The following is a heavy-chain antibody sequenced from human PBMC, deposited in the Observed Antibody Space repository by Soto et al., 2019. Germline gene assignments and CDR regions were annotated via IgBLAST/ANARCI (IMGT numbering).Heavy chain of an antibody. Sequence: GASVKVSCKASGGTFSRYAISWVRRAPGQGLEWIGGFIPIYGTRNYAQKFQSRVTITADASTSTAYMELSSLRSEDTAVYYCARAERPYGDYDNYYYAMDVWDQGTSVTVSS. CDR3: ARAERPYGDYDNYYYAMDV. V-gene: IGHV1-69*13. J-gene: IGHJ6*02. D-gene: IGHD4-17*01. CDR1: GGTFSRYA. CDR2: FIPIYGTR.